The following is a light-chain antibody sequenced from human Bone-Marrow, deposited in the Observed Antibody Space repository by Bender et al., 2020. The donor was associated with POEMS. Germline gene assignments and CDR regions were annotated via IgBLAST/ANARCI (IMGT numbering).Light chain of an antibody. J-gene: IGLJ1*01. CDR1: SSAIGGYNF. V-gene: IGLV2-14*03. CDR2: DVN. Sequence: QSALTQPASVSGSPGQSITIPCTGTSSAIGGYNFVSWYQQHPGKAPKLLIFDVNNRPSGVSIRFSGSKSGNTASLTISGLQAEDEADYYCCSCRSSITPYVFGTGTKVSVL. CDR3: CSCRSSITPYV.